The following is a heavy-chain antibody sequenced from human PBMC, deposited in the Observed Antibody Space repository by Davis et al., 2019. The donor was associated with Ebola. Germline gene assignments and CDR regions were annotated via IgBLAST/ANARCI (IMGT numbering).Heavy chain of an antibody. D-gene: IGHD2-2*02. J-gene: IGHJ6*03. CDR2: IYTSGST. Sequence: SETLSLTCTVSGGSISSYYWSWIRQPAGKGLEWIGRIYTSGSTNYNPSLKSRVTMSVDTSKNQFSLKLSSVTAADTAVYYCARDLGDDCSSTSCYMIKDYYYYYYMDVWGKGTTVTVSS. CDR3: ARDLGDDCSSTSCYMIKDYYYYYYMDV. V-gene: IGHV4-4*07. CDR1: GGSISSYY.